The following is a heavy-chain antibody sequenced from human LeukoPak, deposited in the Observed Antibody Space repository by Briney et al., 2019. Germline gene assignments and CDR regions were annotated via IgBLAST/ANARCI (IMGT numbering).Heavy chain of an antibody. V-gene: IGHV3-23*01. J-gene: IGHJ4*02. CDR3: AKETVRGGGLDY. CDR1: GFTLSIHA. Sequence: HPGGSLRLSCAASGFTLSIHAMSCVRQAPGKGLEWGSAISGSGGSTHYADPVKGRLTISRDKYKNTPYLQMNGLRAEDTGVYYCAKETVRGGGLDYWGQGTLVTVSS. D-gene: IGHD3-10*01. CDR2: ISGSGGST.